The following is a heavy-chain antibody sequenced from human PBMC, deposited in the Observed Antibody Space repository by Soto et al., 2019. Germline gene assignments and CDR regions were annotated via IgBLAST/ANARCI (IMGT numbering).Heavy chain of an antibody. V-gene: IGHV3-33*01. D-gene: IGHD3-10*01. CDR2: IWSDGSNQ. CDR1: AFTFSRHG. CDR3: ARERTFGENNHNYMDV. J-gene: IGHJ6*03. Sequence: QVQLVESGGGVVQPGGSLRLSCAASAFTFSRHGMHWVRQAPGKGLQWVGVIWSDGSNQRYAESVKGRLTISRDNSKNTLYLQMNSLRDEDTAGYYCARERTFGENNHNYMDVWGTGITVTVSS.